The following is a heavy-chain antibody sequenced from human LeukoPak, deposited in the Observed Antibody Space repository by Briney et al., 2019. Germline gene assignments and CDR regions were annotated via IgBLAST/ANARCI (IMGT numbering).Heavy chain of an antibody. V-gene: IGHV4-59*11. J-gene: IGHJ5*02. CDR2: MYYTGST. D-gene: IGHD3-10*01. CDR3: ARVDGDWFDP. CDR1: GASISGHY. Sequence: SETLSLTCTVSGASISGHYWSWLRQPPGKGLEWIGYMYYTGSTNYNPSLKSRVTISVDTSRKQFSLRLSSVTAADTAVYYCARVDGDWFDPWGQGTLVTVSS.